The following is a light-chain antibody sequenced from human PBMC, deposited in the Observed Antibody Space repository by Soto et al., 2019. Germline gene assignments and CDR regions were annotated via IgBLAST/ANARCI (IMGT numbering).Light chain of an antibody. Sequence: DIVMTQSPLSLPVTPGEPASISCSSSQSLLQTNGYNYLDWYLQKPGQSPQLLIYLGSNRASGVPDRFSGSGSCTDFTLKISRVEAEDVGVYYCMQALQTSYTFGQGTKLEIK. CDR2: LGS. J-gene: IGKJ2*01. CDR3: MQALQTSYT. V-gene: IGKV2-28*01. CDR1: QSLLQTNGYNY.